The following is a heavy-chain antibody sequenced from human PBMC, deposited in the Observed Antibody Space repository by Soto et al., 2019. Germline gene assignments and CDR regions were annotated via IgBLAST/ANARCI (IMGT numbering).Heavy chain of an antibody. CDR1: GFTFSRYG. Sequence: PGGSLRLSCAASGFTFSRYGIHWVRQAPGKGLEWVALISYDESKKYYADSVKGRFTISRDNSKNTLFLQMISLRAEDTAVYYCAKVRGYVPKYYGIDVWGQRPTVTVSS. D-gene: IGHD5-12*01. CDR2: ISYDESKK. CDR3: AKVRGYVPKYYGIDV. J-gene: IGHJ6*02. V-gene: IGHV3-30*18.